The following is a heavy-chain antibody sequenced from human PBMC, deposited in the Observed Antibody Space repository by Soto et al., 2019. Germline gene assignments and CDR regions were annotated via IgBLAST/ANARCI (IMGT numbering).Heavy chain of an antibody. D-gene: IGHD3-9*01. V-gene: IGHV3-48*01. Sequence: EVQLVESGGGLVQPGGSLRLSCAASGFTFSSYSMNWVRQAPGKGLEWVSYISSSSSTIYYADSVKGRFTISRDNAKNSLYLQMNSLRAEDTAVYYCARDRILTGYYSFFEFGYWGQGTLVTVSS. CDR1: GFTFSSYS. J-gene: IGHJ4*02. CDR2: ISSSSSTI. CDR3: ARDRILTGYYSFFEFGY.